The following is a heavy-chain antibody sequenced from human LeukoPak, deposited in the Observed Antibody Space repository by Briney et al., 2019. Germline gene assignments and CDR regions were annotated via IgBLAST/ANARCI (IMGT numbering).Heavy chain of an antibody. Sequence: GGSLRLSCAASGFPFDNACMNWIRQTPGKGLEWVGHIKSKSDGGAPAHAAPVKGRFTISRDDSENTLYLQMNSLKTEDTAMYFCTTGPFDYWGQGALVTVSS. CDR3: TTGPFDY. CDR1: GFPFDNAC. CDR2: IKSKSDGGAP. V-gene: IGHV3-15*07. J-gene: IGHJ4*02.